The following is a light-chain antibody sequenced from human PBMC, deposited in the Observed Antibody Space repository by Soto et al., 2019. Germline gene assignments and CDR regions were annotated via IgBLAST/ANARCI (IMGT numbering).Light chain of an antibody. CDR1: SSDVGSYNL. Sequence: QSVLTQPASVSGSPGQSITISCTGTSSDVGSYNLVSWYQQHPGKAPKLMIYEGSKRPSGVSNRFSGSKSGNTASLTISGLQAEDEADYYCCSYAGSSTRVVFDGGTQLTVL. CDR2: EGS. V-gene: IGLV2-23*01. CDR3: CSYAGSSTRVV. J-gene: IGLJ2*01.